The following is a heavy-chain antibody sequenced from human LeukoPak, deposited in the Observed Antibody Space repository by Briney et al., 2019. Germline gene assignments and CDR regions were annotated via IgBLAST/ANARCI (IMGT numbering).Heavy chain of an antibody. Sequence: GASVKVSCKASGYTFTSYAMHWVRQAPGQRLEWMGWINAGNGNTKYSQKFQGRVTITRDTSASTAYMELSSLRSEDTAVYYCARPAELSRGYSYGYPYYGMDVWGQGITVTVSS. D-gene: IGHD5-18*01. CDR1: GYTFTSYA. J-gene: IGHJ6*02. V-gene: IGHV1-3*01. CDR2: INAGNGNT. CDR3: ARPAELSRGYSYGYPYYGMDV.